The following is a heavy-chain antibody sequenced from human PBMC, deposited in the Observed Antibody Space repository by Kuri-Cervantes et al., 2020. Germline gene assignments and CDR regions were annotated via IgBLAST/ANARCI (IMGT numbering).Heavy chain of an antibody. CDR2: ISGSGGST. CDR1: GFTFSSYA. J-gene: IGHJ5*02. Sequence: GGSLRLSCAASGFTFSSYAMSWVRQAPGKGLEWVSAISGSGGSTYYADSVKGRFTISRDNSKNTLYLQMNSLRAEDTAVYYCAKDRYSGSYSTRDWFDPWGQGTLVTVSS. CDR3: AKDRYSGSYSTRDWFDP. D-gene: IGHD1-26*01. V-gene: IGHV3-23*01.